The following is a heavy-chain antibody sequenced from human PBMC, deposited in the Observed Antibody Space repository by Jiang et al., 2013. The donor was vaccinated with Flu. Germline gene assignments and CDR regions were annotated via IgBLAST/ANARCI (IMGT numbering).Heavy chain of an antibody. Sequence: SQTLSLTCAISGDSVSSNSAAWNWIRQSPSRGLEWLGRTYYRSKWYNDYAVSVKSRITINPDTSKNQFSLQLNSVTPEDTAVYYCARDIVVVVAATTGDAFDIWGQGTMVTVSS. CDR3: ARDIVVVVAATTGDAFDI. V-gene: IGHV6-1*01. J-gene: IGHJ3*02. D-gene: IGHD2-15*01. CDR1: GDSVSSNSAA. CDR2: TYYRSKWYN.